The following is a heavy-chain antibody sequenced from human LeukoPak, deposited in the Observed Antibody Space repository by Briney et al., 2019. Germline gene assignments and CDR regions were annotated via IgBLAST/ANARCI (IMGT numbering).Heavy chain of an antibody. V-gene: IGHV3-33*06. Sequence: GGSLRLSCAASGFTFSSYGMHWVRQAPGKGLEWVAVIWYDGSNKYYADSVKGRFTISRDNSKNTLYLQMNSLRAEDTAVYYCAKDGGNAKYYFDYWGQGTLVTVSS. D-gene: IGHD4-23*01. J-gene: IGHJ4*02. CDR2: IWYDGSNK. CDR3: AKDGGNAKYYFDY. CDR1: GFTFSSYG.